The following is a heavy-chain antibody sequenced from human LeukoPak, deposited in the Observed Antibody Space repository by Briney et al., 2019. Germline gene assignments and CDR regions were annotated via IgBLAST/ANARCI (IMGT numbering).Heavy chain of an antibody. CDR3: ARDVSGTY. Sequence: GGSLRLSCAASGFTFSTYAMNWVRQAPGKGLEWVSTISGSGGTTYYADSVKGRFTISRDNPKNTLYLQMNSLRAEDTAVYYRARDVSGTYWGQRTLVTVSS. J-gene: IGHJ4*02. V-gene: IGHV3-23*01. CDR1: GFTFSTYA. CDR2: ISGSGGTT. D-gene: IGHD1-26*01.